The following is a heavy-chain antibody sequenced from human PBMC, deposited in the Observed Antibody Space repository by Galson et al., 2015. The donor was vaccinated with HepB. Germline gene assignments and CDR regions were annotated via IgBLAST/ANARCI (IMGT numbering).Heavy chain of an antibody. CDR2: INPNSGGT. J-gene: IGHJ6*02. D-gene: IGHD2-2*01. Sequence: SVKVSCKASGYTFTGYYMHWVRQAPGQGLEWMGWINPNSGGTNYAQKFQGWVTMTRDTSISTAYMELSRLRSDDTAVYYCARGYCSSTSCYYYYYGMDVWGQGTTVTVSS. V-gene: IGHV1-2*04. CDR3: ARGYCSSTSCYYYYYGMDV. CDR1: GYTFTGYY.